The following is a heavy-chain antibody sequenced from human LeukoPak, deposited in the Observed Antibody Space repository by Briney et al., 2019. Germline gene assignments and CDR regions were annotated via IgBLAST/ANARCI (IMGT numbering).Heavy chain of an antibody. CDR1: GFTFSDHY. CDR3: VRATLSSGKNYFDQ. J-gene: IGHJ4*02. CDR2: SRNKAKSYTT. V-gene: IGHV3-72*01. D-gene: IGHD6-19*01. Sequence: PGGSLRLSCAASGFTFSDHYMDWVRQAPGKGLEWVGRSRNKAKSYTTEYAASVKGRFTVSRDESENSLYLQMNSLKTEDTAVYYCVRATLSSGKNYFDQWGQGTLVTVSS.